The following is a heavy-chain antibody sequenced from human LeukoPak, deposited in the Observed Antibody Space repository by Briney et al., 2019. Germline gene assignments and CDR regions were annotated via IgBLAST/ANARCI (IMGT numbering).Heavy chain of an antibody. CDR1: GFPFSSYS. V-gene: IGHV3-21*01. Sequence: GGSLRLTCAASGFPFSSYSMNWVRQAPGKGLEWVSYISSSSTFIFYAGSVKGRFTISRDNAKNSLYLQVNSLRAEDTAVYYCAGAYCGGDCYSGVAFDIWGQGTMVTVSS. D-gene: IGHD2-21*02. CDR2: ISSSSTFI. J-gene: IGHJ3*02. CDR3: AGAYCGGDCYSGVAFDI.